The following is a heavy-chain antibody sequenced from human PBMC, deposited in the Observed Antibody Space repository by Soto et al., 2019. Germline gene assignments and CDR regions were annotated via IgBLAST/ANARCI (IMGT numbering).Heavy chain of an antibody. CDR2: IYYSGST. CDR3: ARHRALWGYPSFDY. J-gene: IGHJ4*02. CDR1: GGSISSYY. V-gene: IGHV4-59*08. Sequence: PSETLSLTCTVSGGSISSYYWSWIRQPPGKGLEWIGYIYYSGSTNYNPSLKSRVTISVDTSKNQFSLKLSSVTAADTAVYYCARHRALWGYPSFDYWGQGTLVTVYS. D-gene: IGHD7-27*01.